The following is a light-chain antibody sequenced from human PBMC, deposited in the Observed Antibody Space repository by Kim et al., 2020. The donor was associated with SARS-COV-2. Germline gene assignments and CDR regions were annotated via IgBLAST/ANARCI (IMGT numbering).Light chain of an antibody. J-gene: IGLJ2*01. CDR1: SSNIGSNY. CDR2: RNN. CDR3: AAWDDSLSGHVV. Sequence: TVTISCSGSSSNIGSNYVYWYQQLPGTAPKLLIYRNNQRPSGVPDRFSGSKSGTSASLAISGLRSEDEADYYCAAWDDSLSGHVVFGGGTKLTVL. V-gene: IGLV1-47*01.